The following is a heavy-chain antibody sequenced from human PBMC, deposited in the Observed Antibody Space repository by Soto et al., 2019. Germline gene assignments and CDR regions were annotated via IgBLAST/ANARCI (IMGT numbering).Heavy chain of an antibody. CDR3: AGGGNWFDP. D-gene: IGHD3-10*01. J-gene: IGHJ5*02. CDR1: GFSFSAYW. CDR2: IDQGGGEM. Sequence: EVQLVESGGGLVQPGGSLRLSCAASGFSFSAYWMPWVRQAPGKGLEWVANIDQGGGEMYYVDSVRGRFTISRDNAKNMLYLKVNSLRADDRAIYYCAGGGNWFDPWGQGTLVSVSS. V-gene: IGHV3-7*05.